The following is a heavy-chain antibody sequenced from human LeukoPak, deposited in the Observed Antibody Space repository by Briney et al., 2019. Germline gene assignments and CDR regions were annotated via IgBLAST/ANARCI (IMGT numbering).Heavy chain of an antibody. CDR2: INGDGSIT. D-gene: IGHD3-10*01. CDR3: ARGHYGPDY. Sequence: GGSLRLSCAASGFTFSSYWMHWVRQAPGKGLLWVSRINGDGSITSYADSVKGRFTMSRDNAKNTLYLQMNSLRDEDTAVFFCARGHYGPDYWGRGTVVTVSS. CDR1: GFTFSSYW. V-gene: IGHV3-74*01. J-gene: IGHJ4*02.